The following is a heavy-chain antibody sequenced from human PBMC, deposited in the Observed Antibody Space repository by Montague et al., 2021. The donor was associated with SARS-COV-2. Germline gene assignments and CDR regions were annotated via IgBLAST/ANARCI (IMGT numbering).Heavy chain of an antibody. Sequence: SETLSLTCAVSGASIISGGNPWSWVRQPPGKGLEWLAYIYYRGSTSYNPSLMSRVTISVDTSKKQFSLKLSSVTAADTAVYYCARQRNDDVLDYWGQGTLVTVSS. CDR1: GASIISGGNP. CDR3: ARQRNDDVLDY. CDR2: IYYRGST. V-gene: IGHV4-61*08. J-gene: IGHJ4*02. D-gene: IGHD1-1*01.